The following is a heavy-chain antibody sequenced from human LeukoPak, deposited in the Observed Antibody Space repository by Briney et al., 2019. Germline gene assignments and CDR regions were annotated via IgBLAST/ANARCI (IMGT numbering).Heavy chain of an antibody. J-gene: IGHJ3*02. V-gene: IGHV4-34*01. Sequence: SETLSLTCAVYGGSFSGYYWSWIRQPPGKGLEWIGEINHSGSTNYNPSLKSRVTISVDTSKNQFSLKLSSVTAADTAVYYCARDLDFVDTVMAHHDAFDIWGQGTMVTVSS. CDR1: GGSFSGYY. CDR2: INHSGST. D-gene: IGHD5-18*01. CDR3: ARDLDFVDTVMAHHDAFDI.